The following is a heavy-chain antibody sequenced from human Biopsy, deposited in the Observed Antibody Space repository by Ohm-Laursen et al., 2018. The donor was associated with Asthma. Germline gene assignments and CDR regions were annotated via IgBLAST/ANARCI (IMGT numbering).Heavy chain of an antibody. CDR1: GFSLRTPGVG. V-gene: IGHV2-5*02. D-gene: IGHD1-1*01. CDR3: DLSQDSGFNDHSPSWFDP. Sequence: TQTLTLTCSFSGFSLRTPGVGVGWLRHTPGKALEWLALIYLDDYTLCSPSLKRRLTITKDPSKNQVVLTMTKMDPVESGTYYCDLSQDSGFNDHSPSWFDPWGQGTLVTVSS. CDR2: IYLDDYT. J-gene: IGHJ5*02.